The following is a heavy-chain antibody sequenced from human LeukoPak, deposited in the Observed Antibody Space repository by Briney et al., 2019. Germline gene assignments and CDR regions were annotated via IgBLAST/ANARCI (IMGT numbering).Heavy chain of an antibody. V-gene: IGHV3-23*01. CDR3: AKVVRTGNSMFDF. J-gene: IGHJ4*02. D-gene: IGHD2/OR15-2a*01. Sequence: GGSLRLSYAVSGFTFSSFAMSWVRQAPGKGLEWFSGFSETNSGTYYADSVKGRFTISRDNSRNTLYLQMNSLGAEDTAEYFCAKVVRTGNSMFDFWGQGTLVTVSS. CDR2: FSETNSGT. CDR1: GFTFSSFA.